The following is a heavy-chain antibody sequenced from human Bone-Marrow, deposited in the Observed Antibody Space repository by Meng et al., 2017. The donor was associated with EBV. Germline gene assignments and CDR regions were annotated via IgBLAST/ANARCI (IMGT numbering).Heavy chain of an antibody. CDR3: ARDLRETSGTFPFDY. J-gene: IGHJ4*02. V-gene: IGHV4-4*02. Sequence: QGQLQESGPGLVKPSGTLSLTCAVSGGSISSSNWWSWVRQPPGKGLEWIGEIYHSGRTNYNPSLKSRVTISVDKSKNQLSLKLSSVTAADTAVYYCARDLRETSGTFPFDYWGQGTLVTVSS. CDR1: GGSISSSNW. D-gene: IGHD1-26*01. CDR2: IYHSGRT.